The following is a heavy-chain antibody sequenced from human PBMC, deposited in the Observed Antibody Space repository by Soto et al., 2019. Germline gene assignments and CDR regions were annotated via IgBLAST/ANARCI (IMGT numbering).Heavy chain of an antibody. CDR1: GGSFSDHY. CDR3: AIRQDPKRISFISHHYYYIDV. D-gene: IGHD3-3*02. V-gene: IGHV4-34*01. Sequence: SETLSLTCAVYGGSFSDHYWGWIRQRPGEGLEGIGEIDHSGSTNYSPSLKSRVTMSVHTSKNQLSLSLTSVTAADSAVYYCAIRQDPKRISFISHHYYYIDVWGRGTTVTVSS. J-gene: IGHJ6*03. CDR2: IDHSGST.